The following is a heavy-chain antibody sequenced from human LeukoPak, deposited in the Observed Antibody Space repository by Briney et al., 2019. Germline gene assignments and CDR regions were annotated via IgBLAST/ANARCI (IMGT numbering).Heavy chain of an antibody. CDR1: GYSISSGYY. CDR3: ARNGQSGFSFDP. J-gene: IGHJ5*02. CDR2: SGDRGGT. V-gene: IGHV4-38-2*02. D-gene: IGHD2-8*01. Sequence: KPSETLSLTCTVSGYSISSGYYWGWIRQPPGKGLEWIGESGDRGGTKFNPSLKSRVTISADTSKNQFSLKLSSVTAADTAVYYCARNGQSGFSFDPWGQGTLVTVSS.